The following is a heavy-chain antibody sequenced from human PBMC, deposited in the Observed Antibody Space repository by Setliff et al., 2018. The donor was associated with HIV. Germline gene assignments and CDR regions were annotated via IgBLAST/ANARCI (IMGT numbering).Heavy chain of an antibody. V-gene: IGHV4-61*02. CDR3: ARDPVITMMVGPRFYFDY. CDR1: GGSISSGFYY. D-gene: IGHD3-22*01. J-gene: IGHJ4*02. CDR2: IYTTGST. Sequence: PSETLSLTCTVSGGSISSGFYYWSWIRQPAGKGLEWIGRIYTTGSTNYNPSLKSRVTISVDTSKNQFSLRLSSVTAADTAVYYCARDPVITMMVGPRFYFDYWGQGILVTVS.